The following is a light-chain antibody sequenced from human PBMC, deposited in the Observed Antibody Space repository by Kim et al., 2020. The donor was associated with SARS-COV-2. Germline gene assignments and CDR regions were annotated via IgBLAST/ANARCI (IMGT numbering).Light chain of an antibody. J-gene: IGLJ3*02. CDR3: SSYVGSRSWV. Sequence: GQSVTISGPGTSGDVGGYTYVSWYQQHPGSAPLLIIYEVVKWPSGVPGRFTGSRSGNTASLTVSGLQAEDEADYYCSSYVGSRSWVFGGGTKVTVL. V-gene: IGLV2-8*01. CDR1: SGDVGGYTY. CDR2: EVV.